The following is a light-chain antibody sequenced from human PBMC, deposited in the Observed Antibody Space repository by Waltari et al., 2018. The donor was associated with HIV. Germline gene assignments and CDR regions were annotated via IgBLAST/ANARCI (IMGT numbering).Light chain of an antibody. J-gene: IGLJ2*01. CDR3: GTWDSSLSAGV. Sequence: QSVLTQPPSVSSAPGHKVTISCSGSNSNLWHNYVSRYQQLPGTAPKLLIYDNNKRPSGIPDRFSGSKSGTSATLGITGLQTGDEADYYCGTWDSSLSAGVFGGGTKLTVL. V-gene: IGLV1-51*01. CDR1: NSNLWHNY. CDR2: DNN.